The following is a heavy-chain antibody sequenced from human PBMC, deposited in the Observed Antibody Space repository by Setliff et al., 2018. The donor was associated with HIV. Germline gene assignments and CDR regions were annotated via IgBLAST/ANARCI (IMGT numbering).Heavy chain of an antibody. V-gene: IGHV3-23*01. Sequence: GGSLRLSCAASGFTFSSSAMSWVRQAPGKGLEWVSLIQSSGITYYADSVKGRFTISRDNSNNTLSLQMSSLRAEDTALYYCAKLDYYDTSGSWARKVAIDFWGRGTMVTVS. CDR3: AKLDYYDTSGSWARKVAIDF. CDR2: IQSSGIT. CDR1: GFTFSSSA. J-gene: IGHJ3*01. D-gene: IGHD3-22*01.